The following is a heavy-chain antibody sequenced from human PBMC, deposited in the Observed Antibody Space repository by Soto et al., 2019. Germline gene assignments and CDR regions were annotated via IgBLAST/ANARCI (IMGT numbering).Heavy chain of an antibody. D-gene: IGHD3-10*01. CDR3: AKAAAYHGSASYFPFDD. CDR2: ISGSGANT. V-gene: IGHV3-23*01. CDR1: GFSFSSYA. Sequence: EVQLLESGGGLVQPGGSLRLSCAASGFSFSSYAMSWVRQAPGKGLEWVSSISGSGANTYHVDSVKGRFTVSRDNSKNTLYLQMSSLRGEDTAVYKCAKAAAYHGSASYFPFDDWGLGTRVTVSS. J-gene: IGHJ4*02.